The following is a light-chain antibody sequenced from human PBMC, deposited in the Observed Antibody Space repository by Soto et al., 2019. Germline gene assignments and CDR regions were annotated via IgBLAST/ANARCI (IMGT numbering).Light chain of an antibody. Sequence: QSALTQPASVSGSPGQSITISCTGTSSDVGGYNYVSWFQHHPGKAPKLIIYDVNNRPSGASSRFSGSKSGNTASLAISGLQAEDEADYYCSSYTSTHTHVFGTGTKLTVL. CDR2: DVN. V-gene: IGLV2-14*03. J-gene: IGLJ1*01. CDR3: SSYTSTHTHV. CDR1: SSDVGGYNY.